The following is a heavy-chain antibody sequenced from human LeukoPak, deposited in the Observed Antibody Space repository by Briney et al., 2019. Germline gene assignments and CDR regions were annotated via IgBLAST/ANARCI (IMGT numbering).Heavy chain of an antibody. V-gene: IGHV4-59*08. CDR2: VYYSGTI. J-gene: IGHJ1*01. CDR3: ARHGTAAGPFQL. Sequence: SETLSLACTVSGGAIDNYYWSWIRQPPGKGLEWIAYVYYSGTINYNPSLESRVTISVDTSKNQFSLRLTSVAAADTAVYYCARHGTAAGPFQLWGQGTLVTVSS. D-gene: IGHD2-21*02. CDR1: GGAIDNYY.